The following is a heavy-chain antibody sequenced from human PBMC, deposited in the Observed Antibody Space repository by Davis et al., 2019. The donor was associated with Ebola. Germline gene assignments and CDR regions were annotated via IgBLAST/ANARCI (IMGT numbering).Heavy chain of an antibody. V-gene: IGHV1-18*01. CDR1: GYTFTSYG. D-gene: IGHD3-3*01. Sequence: ASVKVSCKASGYTFTSYGISWVRQAPGQGLEWMGWISAYNGNTNYAQKLQGRVTMTTDTSTSTAYMELRSLRSDDTAVYYCARDSLSDYDFWSGYYKVSGMDVWGQGTTVTVSS. CDR2: ISAYNGNT. J-gene: IGHJ6*02. CDR3: ARDSLSDYDFWSGYYKVSGMDV.